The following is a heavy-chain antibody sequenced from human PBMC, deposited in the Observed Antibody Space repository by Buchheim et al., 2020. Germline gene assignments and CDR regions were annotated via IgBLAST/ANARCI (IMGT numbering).Heavy chain of an antibody. CDR3: ARLPKYYGSGSYLDY. J-gene: IGHJ4*02. Sequence: EVQLVESGGDLVQPGGSLRLSCAASGFTFSSYWMTWVRQAPGKGLEGVAMIRHDGSVNYYVDSVKGRFTISRDNAKNSLYLQMTSLRAEDTAVYYCARLPKYYGSGSYLDYWGQGTL. D-gene: IGHD3-10*01. V-gene: IGHV3-7*01. CDR2: IRHDGSVN. CDR1: GFTFSSYW.